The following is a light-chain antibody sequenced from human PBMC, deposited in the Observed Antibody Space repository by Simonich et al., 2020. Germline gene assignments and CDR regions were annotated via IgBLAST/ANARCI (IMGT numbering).Light chain of an antibody. V-gene: IGLV4-69*01. Sequence: QLVLTQSPSASASLGASVKLTCTLSSGHSSYAIAWHQQQPEKGPRYLMKLNSDGSHSKGDGIPARFSGSSSEAERYLTISSLQSEDEADYYCQTWGTGIVFGGGTKLTVL. CDR3: QTWGTGIV. CDR2: LNSDGSH. J-gene: IGLJ3*02. CDR1: SGHSSYA.